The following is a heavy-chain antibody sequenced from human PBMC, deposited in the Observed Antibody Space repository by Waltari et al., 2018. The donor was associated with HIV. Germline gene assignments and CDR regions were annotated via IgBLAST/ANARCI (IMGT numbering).Heavy chain of an antibody. Sequence: QVQLQESGPGLVKPSETLSLTCTVSGGSISGYYWSWIRQPGGKGLEWIGRMSTSGSTNYNASRGSRITMSVYTSKNQFSRKLSSVTAADTAVYYCARENDTSWRALGHWGQGTLVTVSS. V-gene: IGHV4-4*07. J-gene: IGHJ4*02. CDR1: GGSISGYY. CDR3: ARENDTSWRALGH. D-gene: IGHD3-16*01. CDR2: MSTSGST.